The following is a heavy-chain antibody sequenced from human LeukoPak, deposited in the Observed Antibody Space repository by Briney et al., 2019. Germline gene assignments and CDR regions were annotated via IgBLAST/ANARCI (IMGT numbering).Heavy chain of an antibody. J-gene: IGHJ4*02. CDR1: GFIFRGHS. CDR2: INPDGST. Sequence: GGSLRLSCAASGFIFRGHSMHWARQIPGKGLVWVSRINPDGSTNYADSAKGRFTISRDNAKNTLYLQMRSLRVDDSSLYFCVRALGGSDDYWGQGTLVTVSS. V-gene: IGHV3-74*01. CDR3: VRALGGSDDY. D-gene: IGHD1-26*01.